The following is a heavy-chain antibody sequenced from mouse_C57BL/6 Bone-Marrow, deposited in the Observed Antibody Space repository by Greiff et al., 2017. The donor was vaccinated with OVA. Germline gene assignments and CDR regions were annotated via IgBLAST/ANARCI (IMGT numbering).Heavy chain of an antibody. J-gene: IGHJ3*01. CDR1: GYTFTDHH. D-gene: IGHD2-4*01. Sequence: QVQLQQSGAELVRPGASVTLSCKASGYTFTDHHLHWVKQTPVHGLEWIGAIDPETGGTAYNQKFKGKAILTADKSSSTAYMELRSLTSEDSAVYYCTRSPRYYEYDDGCAYWGQGTLVTVSA. V-gene: IGHV1-15*01. CDR3: TRSPRYYEYDDGCAY. CDR2: IDPETGGT.